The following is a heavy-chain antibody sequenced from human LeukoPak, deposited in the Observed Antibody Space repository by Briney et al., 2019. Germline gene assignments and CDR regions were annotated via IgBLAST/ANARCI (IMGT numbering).Heavy chain of an antibody. Sequence: GASVKVSCKASGYTFTSYGISWVRQAPGQGLEWMGWISAYNGNTNYAQKLQGRVTMTTDTSTGTAYMELRSLRSDDTAVYYCATLSDYYDSSGYYFGYWGQGTLVTVSS. V-gene: IGHV1-18*01. J-gene: IGHJ4*02. CDR1: GYTFTSYG. CDR2: ISAYNGNT. D-gene: IGHD3-22*01. CDR3: ATLSDYYDSSGYYFGY.